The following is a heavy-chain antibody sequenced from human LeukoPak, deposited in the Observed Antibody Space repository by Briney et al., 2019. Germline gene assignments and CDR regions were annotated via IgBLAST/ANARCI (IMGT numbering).Heavy chain of an antibody. CDR2: ISGSGNRA. V-gene: IGHV3-23*01. Sequence: GGSLRLSCAASRFTFSTYGMNWVRQTPGKGLEWVSAISGSGNRAYHADSVKGRFTISRDNSKNMLYLRMNSLRAEDTALYYCAKDADISVELVVITSFDSWGQGTLVTVSS. CDR3: AKDADISVELVVITSFDS. D-gene: IGHD3-22*01. CDR1: RFTFSTYG. J-gene: IGHJ4*02.